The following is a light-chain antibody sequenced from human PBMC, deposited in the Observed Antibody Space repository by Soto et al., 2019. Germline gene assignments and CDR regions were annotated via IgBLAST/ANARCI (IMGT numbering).Light chain of an antibody. CDR1: SSDVGGYNY. CDR2: DVS. J-gene: IGLJ1*01. Sequence: QSALTQPASVSGSPGQSITISCTGTSSDVGGYNYVSWYQQHPGKAPKLLIYDVSNRPSGASNRFSGSKSGNTASLTISGLQAEDEADYYCSSYTGNTTLHYVFGTGTKVTVL. CDR3: SSYTGNTTLHYV. V-gene: IGLV2-14*01.